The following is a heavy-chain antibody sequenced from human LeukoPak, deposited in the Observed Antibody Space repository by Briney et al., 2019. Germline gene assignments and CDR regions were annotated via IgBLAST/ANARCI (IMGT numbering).Heavy chain of an antibody. CDR3: ARTHGTNGVCPIDS. CDR1: GGSISSGSYY. V-gene: IGHV4-61*02. D-gene: IGHD2-8*01. J-gene: IGHJ4*02. CDR2: IYTSGST. Sequence: MSSQTLSLTCTVSGGSISSGSYYWSWIRQPAGKGLEWIGRIYTSGSTNYNPSLKSRVTISVDTSKNQFSLKLSSVTAADTAVYYCARTHGTNGVCPIDSWGQGTLVTVSS.